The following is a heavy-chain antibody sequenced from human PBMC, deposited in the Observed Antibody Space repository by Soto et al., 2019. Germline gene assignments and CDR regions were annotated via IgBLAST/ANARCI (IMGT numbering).Heavy chain of an antibody. V-gene: IGHV3-30*18. D-gene: IGHD4-17*01. J-gene: IGHJ6*02. CDR2: ISYDGSNK. CDR1: GFTFSSYG. Sequence: QVQLVESGGGVVQPGRSLRLSCAASGFTFSSYGMHWVRQAPGKGLEWVAVISYDGSNKYYADSVKGRFTISRDNSKKTLYLQMNSLRAEDTSLYYCAKDRDRYVDYTDGMDVWCQGTTVTVSS. CDR3: AKDRDRYVDYTDGMDV.